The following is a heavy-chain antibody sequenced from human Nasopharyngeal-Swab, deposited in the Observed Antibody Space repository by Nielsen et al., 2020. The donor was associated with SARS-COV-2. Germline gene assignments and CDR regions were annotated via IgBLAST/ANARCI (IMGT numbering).Heavy chain of an antibody. V-gene: IGHV3-23*01. Sequence: GESLKISCAASGFTFSSYAMSWVRQAPGKGLEWVSAISGSGGSTYYADSVKGRFTISRDNSKNTLYLQMNSLRAEDTAVYYCAKPINNWNDYYYYGMDVWGQGTTVTVSS. D-gene: IGHD1-1*01. CDR3: AKPINNWNDYYYYGMDV. CDR2: ISGSGGST. CDR1: GFTFSSYA. J-gene: IGHJ6*02.